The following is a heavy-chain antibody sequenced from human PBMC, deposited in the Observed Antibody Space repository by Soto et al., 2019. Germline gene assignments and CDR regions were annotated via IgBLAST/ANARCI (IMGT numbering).Heavy chain of an antibody. V-gene: IGHV1-18*01. CDR1: GYSFTGYA. D-gene: IGHD4-17*01. Sequence: QVQLVQSGEEVKKPGASVKVSCTASGYSFTGYAFNWVRQAPGPGIEWIGWISAYNGKTIYSQKFRCIAPRTTHASTTTAFLELRSLTSDDPAGYYCARCRTDYGGVGLPSKYWGQGTLVTGSS. CDR3: ARCRTDYGGVGLPSKY. CDR2: ISAYNGKT. J-gene: IGHJ1*01.